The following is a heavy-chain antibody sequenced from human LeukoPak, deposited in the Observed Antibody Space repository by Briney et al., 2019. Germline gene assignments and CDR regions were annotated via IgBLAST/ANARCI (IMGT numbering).Heavy chain of an antibody. D-gene: IGHD4-23*01. CDR3: ARGYIGATTVVTSSFDY. CDR2: IYYSGST. Sequence: PSETLSLTCTVSGGSISSSSYYWGGIRQPPGKGLEWIGSIYYSGSTYYNPSLKSRVTISVDTSKNQFSLKLSSVTAADTAVYYCARGYIGATTVVTSSFDYWGQGTLVTVSS. V-gene: IGHV4-39*07. J-gene: IGHJ4*02. CDR1: GGSISSSSYY.